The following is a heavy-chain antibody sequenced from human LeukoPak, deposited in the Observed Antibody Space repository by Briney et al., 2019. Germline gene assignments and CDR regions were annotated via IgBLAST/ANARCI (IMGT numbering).Heavy chain of an antibody. J-gene: IGHJ4*02. D-gene: IGHD1-26*01. CDR1: GFTFSYYG. CDR2: IWYDGSNK. V-gene: IGHV3-33*01. CDR3: ARDLGTTKYYFDY. Sequence: PGRSVRLSCAASGFTFSYYGLHWVRQAPDKGLEWVALIWYDGSNKYYADSVKGRFTISRDNSKNTLYLQMNSLRAEDTAVYYCARDLGTTKYYFDYWGQGTLDTVSS.